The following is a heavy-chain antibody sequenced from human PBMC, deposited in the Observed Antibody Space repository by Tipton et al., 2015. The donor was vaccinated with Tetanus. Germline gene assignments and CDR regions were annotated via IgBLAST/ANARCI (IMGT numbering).Heavy chain of an antibody. V-gene: IGHV5-51*01. CDR2: IYPGDSDT. CDR1: GYSFTSYW. CDR3: ARTLRAIGGSSGCYYGMDV. Sequence: QLVQSGAEVKKPGESLKISCKGSGYSFTSYWIGWVRQMPGKGLEWMGIIYPGDSDTRYSPSYHGQVTISADKPISTAYLQWCSLKASDTAMYYCARTLRAIGGSSGCYYGMDVWGQGTTVPVSS. J-gene: IGHJ6*02. D-gene: IGHD6-6*01.